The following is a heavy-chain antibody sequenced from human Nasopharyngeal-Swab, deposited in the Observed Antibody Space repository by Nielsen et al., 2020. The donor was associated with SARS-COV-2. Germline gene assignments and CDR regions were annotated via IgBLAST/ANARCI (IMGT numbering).Heavy chain of an antibody. CDR2: ISAYNGNT. J-gene: IGHJ4*02. D-gene: IGHD2-15*01. Sequence: WVRQAPGQGLEWMGWISAYNGNTNYAQKLQGRVTMTTDTSTSTAYMELRSLRSDDTAVYYCARIGVVVAATYFDYWGQGTLVTVSS. V-gene: IGHV1-18*01. CDR3: ARIGVVVAATYFDY.